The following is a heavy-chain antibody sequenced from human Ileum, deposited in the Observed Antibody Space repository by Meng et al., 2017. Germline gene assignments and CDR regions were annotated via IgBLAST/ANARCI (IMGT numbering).Heavy chain of an antibody. CDR3: AANSGKKMHS. CDR1: CGSISTTYW. J-gene: IGHJ4*02. V-gene: IGHV4-4*02. D-gene: IGHD4-23*01. CDR2: IYHSGLV. Sequence: QVELQESGRGLVMPSGTVSLTCAISCGSISTTYWLNWVRQPPGEGLEWIGEIYHSGLVNYNLSLKSRVTLSIDKSKNQFSLKLISVTAADTGVYYCAANSGKKMHSWGQGTLVTVSS.